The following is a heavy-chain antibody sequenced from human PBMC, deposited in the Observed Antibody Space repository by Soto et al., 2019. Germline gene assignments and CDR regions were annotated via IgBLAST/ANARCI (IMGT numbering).Heavy chain of an antibody. CDR1: GYTFTSYG. V-gene: IGHV1-18*01. Sequence: QVHLVQSGAEVKKPGASVKVSCKASGYTFTSYGITWVRQAPGQGLEWMGWISAHNGNTAYAQKLQGRVIVPTAPSTTTAYMELRSLRSDDTAVYYCARGRYGAYWGKGAVVTVSS. J-gene: IGHJ4*02. CDR2: ISAHNGNT. CDR3: ARGRYGAY. D-gene: IGHD3-10*01.